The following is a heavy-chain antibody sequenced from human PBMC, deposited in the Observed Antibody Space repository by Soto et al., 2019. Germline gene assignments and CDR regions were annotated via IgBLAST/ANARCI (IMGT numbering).Heavy chain of an antibody. J-gene: IGHJ5*02. Sequence: PSETLSLTCTVSGGSISSYYWSWVRQPPGKGLEWIGYIYYSGSTNYNPSLKSRVTISVDTSKNQFSLKLSSVTAADTAVYYCARNIAAAGFSWFDPWGQGTLVTVSS. V-gene: IGHV4-59*01. CDR2: IYYSGST. CDR1: GGSISSYY. CDR3: ARNIAAAGFSWFDP. D-gene: IGHD6-13*01.